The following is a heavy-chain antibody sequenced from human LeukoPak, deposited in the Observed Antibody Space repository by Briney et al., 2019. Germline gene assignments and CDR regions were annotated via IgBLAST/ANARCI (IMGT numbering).Heavy chain of an antibody. CDR2: ISSTSDTR. V-gene: IGHV3-48*01. CDR3: ARMGISAAGVDY. CDR1: GFTFKSYS. D-gene: IGHD6-13*01. J-gene: IGHJ4*02. Sequence: GGSLRLSCVASGFTFKSYSMDWVRQAPGEGLQWISFISSTSDTRYYADSLKGRFTISRDNAKNSLYLQIDSLRAEDTAVYYCARMGISAAGVDYWGQGTLVTVSS.